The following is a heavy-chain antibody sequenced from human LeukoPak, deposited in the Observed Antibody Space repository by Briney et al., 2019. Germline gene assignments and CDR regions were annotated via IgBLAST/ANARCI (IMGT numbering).Heavy chain of an antibody. Sequence: SVKVSCKASGGGFNSYVITWVRQAPGQGLEWMGRIIPILNVANFAQKFQGRVTITADKSTNTAHMELSSLRSEDTAVYYCTREGVYSPDGSGYHRDAFDIWGQGTVVTVSS. V-gene: IGHV1-69*04. D-gene: IGHD3-22*01. CDR1: GGGFNSYV. J-gene: IGHJ3*02. CDR3: TREGVYSPDGSGYHRDAFDI. CDR2: IIPILNVA.